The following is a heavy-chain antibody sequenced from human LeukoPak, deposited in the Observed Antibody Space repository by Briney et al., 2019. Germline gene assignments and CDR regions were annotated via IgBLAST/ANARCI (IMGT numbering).Heavy chain of an antibody. CDR2: IWYDGSNK. J-gene: IGHJ4*02. D-gene: IGHD3-10*01. CDR1: GFTFSNYG. Sequence: PGGSLGLSCAPSGFTFSNYGIQWVRQAPGRGLEWGAVIWYDGSNKYYADSVKGRFTISRDNSKNTLYLQMNSLTAEDTAVYFCARDRGSFTSGTSYFDYWGQGTLVTVSS. V-gene: IGHV3-33*01. CDR3: ARDRGSFTSGTSYFDY.